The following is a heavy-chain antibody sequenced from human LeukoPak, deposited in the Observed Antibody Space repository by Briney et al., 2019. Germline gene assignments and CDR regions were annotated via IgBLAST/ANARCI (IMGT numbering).Heavy chain of an antibody. CDR2: FDPEDGET. CDR1: GYTLTELS. Sequence: ASVKVSCKVSGYTLTELSMHWVRQAPGKGLEWMGGFDPEDGETIYAQKFQGRVTMTEDTSTDTAYMELSSLGSEDTAVYYCATPTQARDGQWLNWFDPWGQGTLVPVSS. J-gene: IGHJ5*02. V-gene: IGHV1-24*01. CDR3: ATPTQARDGQWLNWFDP. D-gene: IGHD6-19*01.